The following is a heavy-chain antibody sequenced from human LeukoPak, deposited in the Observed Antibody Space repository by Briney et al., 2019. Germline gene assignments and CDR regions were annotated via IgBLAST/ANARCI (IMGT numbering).Heavy chain of an antibody. CDR2: INHSGST. CDR3: ARVSYYDSSGYSIPYYYYYYMDV. Sequence: SETLSLTCAVYGGSFSGYYWSWIRQPPGKGLEWIGEINHSGSTNYNPSLKSRVTISVDTSKNQFSLKLSSVTAADTAVYYCARVSYYDSSGYSIPYYYYYYMDVWGKGTTVTVSS. V-gene: IGHV4-34*01. J-gene: IGHJ6*03. CDR1: GGSFSGYY. D-gene: IGHD3-22*01.